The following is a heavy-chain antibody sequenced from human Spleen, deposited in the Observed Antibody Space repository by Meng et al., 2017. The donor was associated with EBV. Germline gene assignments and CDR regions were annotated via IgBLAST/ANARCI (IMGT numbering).Heavy chain of an antibody. D-gene: IGHD3-10*01. J-gene: IGHJ4*02. CDR1: GYTFKNYG. Sequence: QGKMGQSGAEVKKPGASVKVSCKVSGYTFKNYGISWVRQAPGQGLEWMGWISPYNGNTNSAQKFQGRVIMTTDTSRSTAYMELRSLTSDDTAVYYCARDRPIVRDIIINDYWGQGTLVTVSS. CDR2: ISPYNGNT. V-gene: IGHV1-18*01. CDR3: ARDRPIVRDIIINDY.